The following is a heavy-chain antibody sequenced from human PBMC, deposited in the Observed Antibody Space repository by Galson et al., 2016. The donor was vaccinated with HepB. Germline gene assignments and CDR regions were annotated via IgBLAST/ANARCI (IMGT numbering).Heavy chain of an antibody. D-gene: IGHD3-16*01. V-gene: IGHV3-30-3*01. CDR3: ARDSAWGYSDY. Sequence: SLRLSCAASGFSFRNYAMLWVRQAPGKGLDWVAVLSYDETKTYYADSVKGRFTVSRDNSKYTLYLQMNSLRPVDTAVYYCARDSAWGYSDYWGQGTLVTVSS. CDR2: LSYDETKT. J-gene: IGHJ4*02. CDR1: GFSFRNYA.